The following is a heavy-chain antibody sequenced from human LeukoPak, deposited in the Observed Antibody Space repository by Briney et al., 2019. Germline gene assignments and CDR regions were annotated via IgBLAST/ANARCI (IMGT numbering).Heavy chain of an antibody. CDR3: ARGYCSSTNCLPGGY. D-gene: IGHD2-2*01. CDR2: INPSGGST. CDR1: GYTITNFY. V-gene: IGHV1-46*01. Sequence: ASVKVSCKASGYTITNFYIHWVRQAPGQGLEWMGMINPSGGSTSYAQTFQGRVTTTRDTSTSTVHMELSSLRSEDTALYYCARGYCSSTNCLPGGYWGQGTLVTVSS. J-gene: IGHJ4*02.